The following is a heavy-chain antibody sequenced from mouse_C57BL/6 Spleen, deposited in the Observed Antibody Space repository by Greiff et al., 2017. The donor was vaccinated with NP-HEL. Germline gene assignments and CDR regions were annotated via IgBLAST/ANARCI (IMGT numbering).Heavy chain of an antibody. Sequence: VQLQQSGPELVKPGASVKISCKASGYAFSSSWMNWVKQRPGKGLEWIGRIYPGDGDTNYNGKFKGKATLTADKSSSTAYMQLSSLTSEDSAVYFCARLRGNYLYYFDYWGQGTTLTVSS. CDR1: GYAFSSSW. CDR3: ARLRGNYLYYFDY. CDR2: IYPGDGDT. D-gene: IGHD2-1*01. V-gene: IGHV1-82*01. J-gene: IGHJ2*01.